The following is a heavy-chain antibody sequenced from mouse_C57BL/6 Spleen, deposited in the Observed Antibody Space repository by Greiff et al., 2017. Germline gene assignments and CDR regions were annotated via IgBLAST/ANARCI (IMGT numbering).Heavy chain of an antibody. CDR1: GYTFTDYY. CDR2: INPYNGGT. CDR3: ARDYLYAMDY. Sequence: VQLKESGPVLVKPGASVKMSCKASGYTFTDYYMNWVKQSHGKSLEWIGVINPYNGGTSYNQKFKGKATLTVDKSSSTAYMELNSLTSEDSAVYYCARDYLYAMDYWGQGTSVTVSS. J-gene: IGHJ4*01. V-gene: IGHV1-19*01. D-gene: IGHD1-1*02.